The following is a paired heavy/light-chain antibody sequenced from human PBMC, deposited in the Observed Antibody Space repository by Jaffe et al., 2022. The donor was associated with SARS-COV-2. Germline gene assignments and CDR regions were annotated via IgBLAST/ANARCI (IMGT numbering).Light chain of an antibody. Sequence: QSALTQPPSASGSPGQSVTISCTGTSSDVGTYNYVSWYQQHPGKAPKLIIFEVNKRPSGVPDRFSGSKSGNTASLTVSGLQTEDESEYYCSSYGGRYNLVFGGGTKLTVL. CDR3: SSYGGRYNLV. V-gene: IGLV2-8*01. J-gene: IGLJ2*01. CDR1: SSDVGTYNY. CDR2: EVN.
Heavy chain of an antibody. Sequence: QVQLVQSGSELKKPGASVKVSCKASGYTFTENYVNWVRQAPGQGLEWMGNINPNTGNPTYAQGFTGRFAFSIDTSVSTAYLQISSLKAEDTAIYYCARGTPLPGTDYWGQGTLVTVSS. CDR2: INPNTGNP. CDR3: ARGTPLPGTDY. CDR1: GYTFTENY. J-gene: IGHJ4*02. D-gene: IGHD6-13*01. V-gene: IGHV7-4-1*02.